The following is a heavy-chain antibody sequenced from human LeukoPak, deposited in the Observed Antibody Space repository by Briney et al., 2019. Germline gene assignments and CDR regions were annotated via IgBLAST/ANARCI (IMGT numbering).Heavy chain of an antibody. CDR1: GGSISSYY. D-gene: IGHD2-2*01. J-gene: IGHJ2*01. V-gene: IGHV4-4*07. CDR2: IYSSGST. CDR3: ARGQYHLLYWYFDL. Sequence: SETLSLTCTVSGGSISSYYWSWIRQPAGKGPEWIGRIYSSGSTNYNPSLKSRVTMSVDTSKNQFSLKLSSVTAADTAVYYCARGQYHLLYWYFDLWGRGTLVTVSS.